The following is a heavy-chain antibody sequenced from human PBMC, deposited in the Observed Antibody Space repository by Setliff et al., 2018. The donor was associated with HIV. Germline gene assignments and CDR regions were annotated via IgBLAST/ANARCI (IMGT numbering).Heavy chain of an antibody. J-gene: IGHJ4*02. CDR1: GGTFSSYA. Sequence: SVKVSCKASGGTFSSYAISWVRQAPGQRLEWMGGIIPILGSADYAQKFQGRVTITADESTNTAYMELSSLRSEDTAVYYCARGMTIFGVAPYGSFDHWGQGTLVTVSS. V-gene: IGHV1-69*13. D-gene: IGHD3-3*01. CDR2: IIPILGSA. CDR3: ARGMTIFGVAPYGSFDH.